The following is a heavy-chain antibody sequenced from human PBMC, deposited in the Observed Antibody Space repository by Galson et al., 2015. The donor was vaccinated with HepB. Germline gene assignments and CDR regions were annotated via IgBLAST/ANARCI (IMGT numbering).Heavy chain of an antibody. Sequence: SLRLSCAASGFTFSSYAMHWVRQAPGKGLEWVAFISHAGTTEDYADSVRGRFSVSRDNSKDTLCLQMNRLRTDDTAVYWCTYSDHLETDYWGQGTLVTVSS. CDR3: TYSDHLETDY. CDR2: ISHAGTTE. J-gene: IGHJ4*02. V-gene: IGHV3-30*04. D-gene: IGHD4-17*01. CDR1: GFTFSSYA.